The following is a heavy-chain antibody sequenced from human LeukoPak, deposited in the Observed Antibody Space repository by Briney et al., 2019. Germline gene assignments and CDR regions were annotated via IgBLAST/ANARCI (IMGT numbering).Heavy chain of an antibody. CDR2: ISAGGGNT. D-gene: IGHD3-22*01. Sequence: PGGSLRLSCAVSGFTFSDYAMIWVRQAPGKGLEWVSGISAGGGNTYYADSVKGRFTISRDNSKNTLFLQMNSLRAEDTALFYCAKDITMAVVGLQCAFDIWGQGTMVTVSS. CDR1: GFTFSDYA. J-gene: IGHJ3*02. CDR3: AKDITMAVVGLQCAFDI. V-gene: IGHV3-23*01.